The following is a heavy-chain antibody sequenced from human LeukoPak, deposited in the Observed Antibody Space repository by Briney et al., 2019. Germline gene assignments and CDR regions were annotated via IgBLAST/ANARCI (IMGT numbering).Heavy chain of an antibody. CDR2: IFDSGGT. J-gene: IGHJ6*02. CDR3: ARDASYYGMDV. Sequence: ASETLSLTCTVSGDSISSYYWGWIRQPPGKGLEWIGYIFDSGGTKYNPSLKSRVTISIDTSKNQFSLKLSSVTAADTAVYYCARDASYYGMDVWGQGTTVTVSS. CDR1: GDSISSYY. V-gene: IGHV4-59*01.